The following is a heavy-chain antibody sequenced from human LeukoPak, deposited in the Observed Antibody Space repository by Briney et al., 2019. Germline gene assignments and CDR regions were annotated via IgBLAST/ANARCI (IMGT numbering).Heavy chain of an antibody. D-gene: IGHD2-21*02. V-gene: IGHV4-39*01. CDR1: GASISSTSYY. J-gene: IGHJ4*02. Sequence: SETLSLTCTVSGASISSTSYYWAWIRQPPGKGLEWIGNIYYSGSTYYNPSLKSRVTISVDTSNSQFSLRLNSVTATDTAVYYCARPHYCGADCYHLDYWGQGTLVTVSS. CDR3: ARPHYCGADCYHLDY. CDR2: IYYSGST.